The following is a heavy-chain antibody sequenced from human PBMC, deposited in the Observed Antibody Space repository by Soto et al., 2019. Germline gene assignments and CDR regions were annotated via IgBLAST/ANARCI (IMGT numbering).Heavy chain of an antibody. J-gene: IGHJ4*02. CDR2: ISSSGSTI. D-gene: IGHD6-19*01. CDR3: ASARSFTLGYSSGFFDY. V-gene: IGHV3-11*01. Sequence: TGGSLRLSCAASGFTFSDYYMSWIRQAPGKGLEWVSYISSSGSTIYYADSVKGRFTISRDNAKNSLYLQMNSLRAEDTAVYYCASARSFTLGYSSGFFDYWGQGTLVTVSS. CDR1: GFTFSDYY.